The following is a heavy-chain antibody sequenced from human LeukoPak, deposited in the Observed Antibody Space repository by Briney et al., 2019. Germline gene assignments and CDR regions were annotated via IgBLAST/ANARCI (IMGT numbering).Heavy chain of an antibody. J-gene: IGHJ4*02. D-gene: IGHD3-22*01. CDR2: IPSSGGDT. CDR3: AKRVVITRSSYHFDY. CDR1: GFTFSSYA. V-gene: IGHV3-23*01. Sequence: TGGSLRLSCAASGFTFSSYAMSWVRQAPGRGLEWVSAIPSSGGDTYYADSVKGRFTISRDNSKSTLYLQMNSLRAEDTAVYFCAKRVVITRSSYHFDYWGQGTLVTVSS.